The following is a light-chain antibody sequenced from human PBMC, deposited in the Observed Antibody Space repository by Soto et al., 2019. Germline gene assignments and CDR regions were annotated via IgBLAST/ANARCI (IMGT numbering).Light chain of an antibody. CDR3: HQYNSYSRT. Sequence: DIQMTQSPSTLSASVGDRVTITCRASQSISSWLAWYQQKPGKAPKLLIYDASSLESGVPSRFSGSGSGTEFTLTISSLQPDDFATYYCHQYNSYSRTFGQGTKVDIK. CDR1: QSISSW. CDR2: DAS. J-gene: IGKJ1*01. V-gene: IGKV1-5*01.